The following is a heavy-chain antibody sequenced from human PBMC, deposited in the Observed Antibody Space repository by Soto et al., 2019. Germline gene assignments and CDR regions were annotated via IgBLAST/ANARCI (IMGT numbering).Heavy chain of an antibody. V-gene: IGHV3-23*01. CDR2: ISGSGGST. CDR1: GFTFSTYA. D-gene: IGHD2-2*01. Sequence: PGGSLRVSCAASGFTFSTYAMSCGRQAPGKGREWGSAISGSGGSTYYANSMKGLFTISRDNSKNTLYLQMNSLRAGDTAVYYCARPNLYCTSTSCYDYWGPGTLVTVSS. J-gene: IGHJ4*02. CDR3: ARPNLYCTSTSCYDY.